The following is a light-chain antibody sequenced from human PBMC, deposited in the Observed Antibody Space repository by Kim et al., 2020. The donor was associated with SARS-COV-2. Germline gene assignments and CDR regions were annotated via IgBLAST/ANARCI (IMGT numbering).Light chain of an antibody. CDR2: DNS. J-gene: IGLJ1*01. V-gene: IGLV1-40*01. CDR1: SSNIGAGYD. Sequence: VTIACTGSSSNIGAGYDVHWYQQLPGTAPKLLIHDNSNRPSGVPDRFSGSKSGTSASLAITGLQAEDEADYYCQSYDSSLSALYVFGTGTKVTVL. CDR3: QSYDSSLSALYV.